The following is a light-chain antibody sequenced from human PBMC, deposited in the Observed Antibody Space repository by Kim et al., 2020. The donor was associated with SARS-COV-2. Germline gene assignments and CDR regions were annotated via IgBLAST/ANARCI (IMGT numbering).Light chain of an antibody. CDR3: RQTRQAAYS. CDR2: LGS. V-gene: IGKV2-28*01. CDR1: QSLLDRNGYNY. J-gene: IGKJ2*03. Sequence: DIVMTQSPLSLPVTPGEPASISCRSSQSLLDRNGYNYLDWYLQKPGQSPQLLIYLGSNRASGVPDRFSGSGSGTDFTLKISRGEGEGVLVYDCRQTRQAAYSLGQGTKLEI.